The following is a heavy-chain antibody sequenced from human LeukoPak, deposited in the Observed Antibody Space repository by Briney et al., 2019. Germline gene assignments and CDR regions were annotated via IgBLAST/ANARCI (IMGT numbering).Heavy chain of an antibody. D-gene: IGHD6-19*01. V-gene: IGHV4-34*01. CDR1: GESFSGYY. Sequence: SETLSLTCAVYGESFSGYYWSWIRQPPGKGLEWIGEINHSGSTNYNPSLKSRVTISVDTSKNQFSLKLSSVTAADTAVYYCARGMAVAGVYYYGMDVWGQGTTVTVSS. CDR3: ARGMAVAGVYYYGMDV. CDR2: INHSGST. J-gene: IGHJ6*02.